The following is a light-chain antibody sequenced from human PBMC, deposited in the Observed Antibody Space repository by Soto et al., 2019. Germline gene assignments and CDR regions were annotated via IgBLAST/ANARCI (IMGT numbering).Light chain of an antibody. Sequence: QSALTQPRSVSGSPGQSVTVSCSGTSSDVGGYKNVSWYQHHPGKAPKLIIFDDTRRPSGVPDRLSGSKSGNTASLTISGLQVDDEAEYYCCSFAGTAWVFDGGTKLTVL. V-gene: IGLV2-11*01. J-gene: IGLJ3*02. CDR1: SSDVGGYKN. CDR2: DDT. CDR3: CSFAGTAWV.